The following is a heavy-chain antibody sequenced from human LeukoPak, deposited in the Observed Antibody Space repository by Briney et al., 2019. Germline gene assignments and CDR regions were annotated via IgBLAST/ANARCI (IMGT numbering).Heavy chain of an antibody. Sequence: QPGRSLRLSCAASGFTFSSYGMHWVRQAPGKGLEWVAVIWYDGSNKYYADSVKGRFTISRDNSKNTLYLQMNSLRAEDTAVYYCAREVGGHYFDYWGQGTLVTVSS. CDR3: AREVGGHYFDY. J-gene: IGHJ4*02. V-gene: IGHV3-33*01. CDR1: GFTFSSYG. D-gene: IGHD3-3*01. CDR2: IWYDGSNK.